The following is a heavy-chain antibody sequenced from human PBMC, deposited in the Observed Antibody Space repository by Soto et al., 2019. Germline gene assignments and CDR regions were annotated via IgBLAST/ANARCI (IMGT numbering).Heavy chain of an antibody. V-gene: IGHV3-7*01. D-gene: IGHD3-10*01. CDR1: GFTFSSYA. CDR2: IKQDGSEK. J-gene: IGHJ4*02. CDR3: AMAGVLWFGQSYLDY. Sequence: PGGSLRLSCAASGFTFSSYAMSWVRPAPVKGLEWVANIKQDGSEKYYVDSVKGRFTISRDNAKNSLYLQMNSLRAEDTAVYYCAMAGVLWFGQSYLDYCDQG.